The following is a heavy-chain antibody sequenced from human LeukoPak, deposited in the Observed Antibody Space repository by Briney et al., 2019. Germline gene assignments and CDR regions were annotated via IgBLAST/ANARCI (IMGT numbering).Heavy chain of an antibody. J-gene: IGHJ4*02. Sequence: GGSLTLSCAASGFTFSSYNMNWVRQAPGKGLEWVSSISSSSSYIYYADSVKGRFTISRDNAKNSLYLQMNSLRAEDTAVYYCARGGIRFLEWLLSLCWGQGTLVTVSS. CDR1: GFTFSSYN. CDR2: ISSSSSYI. CDR3: ARGGIRFLEWLLSLC. V-gene: IGHV3-21*01. D-gene: IGHD3-3*01.